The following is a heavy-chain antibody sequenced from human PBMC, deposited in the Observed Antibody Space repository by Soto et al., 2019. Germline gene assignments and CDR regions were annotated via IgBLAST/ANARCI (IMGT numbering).Heavy chain of an antibody. D-gene: IGHD3-9*01. V-gene: IGHV4-59*08. CDR3: ARLRYFDWLSHPVFAFDI. CDR2: IYYSGST. Sequence: SETLSLTCNVSGGSISSYYWSWIRQPPGKGLEWIGYIYYSGSTNYNPSLKSRVTISVDTSKNQFSLKLSSVTAADTAVYYCARLRYFDWLSHPVFAFDIWGQGTMVTVSS. J-gene: IGHJ3*02. CDR1: GGSISSYY.